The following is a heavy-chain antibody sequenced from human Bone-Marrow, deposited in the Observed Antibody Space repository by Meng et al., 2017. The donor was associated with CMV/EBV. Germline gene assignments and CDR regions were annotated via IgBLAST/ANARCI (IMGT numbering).Heavy chain of an antibody. V-gene: IGHV3-53*01. CDR1: GFTVSSNY. CDR2: IYSGGST. J-gene: IGHJ4*02. Sequence: GESLKISCAASGFTVSSNYMSWVRQAPGKGLEWVSVIYSGGSTYYADSVKGRFTISRDNSKNTLYLQMNSLRDEDTAVYYCAGRDLWSGYDYWGQGNLVNVDS. D-gene: IGHD3-3*01. CDR3: AGRDLWSGYDY.